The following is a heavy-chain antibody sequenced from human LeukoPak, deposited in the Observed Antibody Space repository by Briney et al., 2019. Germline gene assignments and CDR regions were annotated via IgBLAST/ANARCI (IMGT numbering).Heavy chain of an antibody. CDR2: INHSGST. J-gene: IGHJ3*02. D-gene: IGHD3-22*01. CDR1: GGSFSGYY. V-gene: IGHV4-34*01. Sequence: SETLSLTCAVYGGSFSGYYWSWIRQPPGKGLEWIGEINHSGSTNYNPSLKSRVTISVDTSKNQFSLKLSSVTAADAAVYFCARGPYSYDSSGAFDIWGQGTMVTVSS. CDR3: ARGPYSYDSSGAFDI.